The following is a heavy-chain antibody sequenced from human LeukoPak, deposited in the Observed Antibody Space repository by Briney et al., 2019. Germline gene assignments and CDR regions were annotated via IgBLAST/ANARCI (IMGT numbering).Heavy chain of an antibody. J-gene: IGHJ4*02. Sequence: SETLSLTCTVSGGSISSSSYYWGWLRQPPGKGLEWIGSMYYSGSTYYNSSLKSRVTISVDTSKKQYSLKVNSVTAADTATYYCARAKRQWLVGATIRGDNPPYYFDYWGQGTLVTVSS. CDR1: GGSISSSSYY. CDR3: ARAKRQWLVGATIRGDNPPYYFDY. CDR2: MYYSGST. D-gene: IGHD6-19*01. V-gene: IGHV4-39*07.